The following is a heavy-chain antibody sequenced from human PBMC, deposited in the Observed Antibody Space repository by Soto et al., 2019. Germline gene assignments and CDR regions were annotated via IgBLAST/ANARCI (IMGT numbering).Heavy chain of an antibody. V-gene: IGHV3-74*03. Sequence: EVQLVESGGGLVQPGGSLRLSWAAPGFTFGNYWLYWVRQAPGKGLVWVSRVNNDGTDTTHADSVKGRFTISRDNAENTLYLQMNSLRAEDTAVYYCARGGLQHALDVWGQGSTVTVSS. CDR1: GFTFGNYW. D-gene: IGHD6-13*01. CDR2: VNNDGTDT. CDR3: ARGGLQHALDV. J-gene: IGHJ6*02.